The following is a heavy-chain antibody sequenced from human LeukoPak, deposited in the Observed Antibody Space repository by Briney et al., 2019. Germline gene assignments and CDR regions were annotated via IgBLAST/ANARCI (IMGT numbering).Heavy chain of an antibody. CDR2: INPNSGGT. J-gene: IGHJ4*02. D-gene: IGHD3-22*01. Sequence: RASVKVSCKASGYTFTGYYMHWVRQAPGPGLEWMGWINPNSGGTNYAQKFQGRVTMTRDTSISTAYMELSRLRSDDTAVYYCARGYYYDSSGSEPIDYWGQGTLVTVSS. CDR1: GYTFTGYY. CDR3: ARGYYYDSSGSEPIDY. V-gene: IGHV1-2*02.